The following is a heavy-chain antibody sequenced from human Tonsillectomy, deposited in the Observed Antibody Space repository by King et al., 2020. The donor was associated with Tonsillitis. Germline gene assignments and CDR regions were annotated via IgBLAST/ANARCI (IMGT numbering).Heavy chain of an antibody. CDR3: ARFSIADRRGPFDY. CDR2: IHPSDSYT. CDR1: GYSFTTYW. J-gene: IGHJ4*02. Sequence: QLVQSGAEVKKPGESLRISCKGSGYSFTTYWISWVRQMPGKGLEWMGRIHPSDSYTSYSPSFQGHVSISADKSITTAYLQWSSLKASDTAMYYCARFSIADRRGPFDYWGQGTLVTVSS. V-gene: IGHV5-10-1*01. D-gene: IGHD6-6*01.